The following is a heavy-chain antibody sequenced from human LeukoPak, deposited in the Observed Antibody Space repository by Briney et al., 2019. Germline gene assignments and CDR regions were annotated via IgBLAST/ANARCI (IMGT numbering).Heavy chain of an antibody. Sequence: GGSLRLSCTASGFTFGDYAMSWFRQAPGEGLEWVGFIRSKAYGGTTEYAASVKGRFTISRDDSKSIAYLQMNSLKTEDTAVYYCTREGSGYSYGLPMYWFDPWGQGTLVTVSS. D-gene: IGHD5-18*01. V-gene: IGHV3-49*03. CDR1: GFTFGDYA. CDR2: IRSKAYGGTT. CDR3: TREGSGYSYGLPMYWFDP. J-gene: IGHJ5*02.